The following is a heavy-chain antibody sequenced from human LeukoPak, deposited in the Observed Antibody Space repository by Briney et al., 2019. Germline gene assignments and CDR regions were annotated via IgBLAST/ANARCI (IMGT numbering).Heavy chain of an antibody. CDR1: AFTFSSYS. CDR3: AREPASRGSSSPDY. Sequence: GGSLRLSCAASAFTFSSYSMNWVRQAPGKGLEWVSYISSSSSSIYYADSVKGRFTISRDNARNSLYLQMNSLRAEDTAVYYCAREPASRGSSSPDYWGQGTLVTVSS. V-gene: IGHV3-48*04. J-gene: IGHJ4*02. CDR2: ISSSSSSI. D-gene: IGHD2-15*01.